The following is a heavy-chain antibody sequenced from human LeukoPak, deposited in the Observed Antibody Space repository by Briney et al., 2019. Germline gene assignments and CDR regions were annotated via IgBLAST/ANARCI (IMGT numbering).Heavy chain of an antibody. CDR1: GFTFSRYW. V-gene: IGHV3-74*01. CDR3: ARASGSHFDY. J-gene: IGHJ4*02. CDR2: MNSDGSST. Sequence: GGSLRLSCTASGFTFSRYWMHWVRQAPGKGLVWVSRMNSDGSSTNYADSVKGRFTISRDNAKNSLYLQMNSLRDEDTAVYYCARASGSHFDYWGQGTLVTVSS. D-gene: IGHD5-12*01.